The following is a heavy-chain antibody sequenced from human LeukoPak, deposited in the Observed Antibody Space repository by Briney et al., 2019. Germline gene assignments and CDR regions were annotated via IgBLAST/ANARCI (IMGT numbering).Heavy chain of an antibody. CDR3: ARGMVRGAPSPQSGY. D-gene: IGHD3-10*01. CDR2: INPNSGGT. CDR1: GYTFTSYG. V-gene: IGHV1-2*02. J-gene: IGHJ4*02. Sequence: ASVKVSCKASGYTFTSYGISWVRQAPGQGLEWMGWINPNSGGTNYAQKFQGRVTMTRDTSISTAYMELSRLRSDDTAVYYCARGMVRGAPSPQSGYWGQGTLVTVSS.